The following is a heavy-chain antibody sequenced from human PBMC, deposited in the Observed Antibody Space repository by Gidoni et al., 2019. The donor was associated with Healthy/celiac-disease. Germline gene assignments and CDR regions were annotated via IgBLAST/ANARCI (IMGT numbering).Heavy chain of an antibody. Sequence: EVQLVESGGVVVQPGGSLRLSCAASGFTFDDYTMHWVRQAPGKGLEWVSLISWDGGSTYYADSVKGRFTISRDNSKNSLYLQMNSLRTEDTALYYCAKDSEGTTVTKEYFQHWGQGTLVTVSS. J-gene: IGHJ1*01. D-gene: IGHD4-17*01. CDR2: ISWDGGST. CDR1: GFTFDDYT. V-gene: IGHV3-43*01. CDR3: AKDSEGTTVTKEYFQH.